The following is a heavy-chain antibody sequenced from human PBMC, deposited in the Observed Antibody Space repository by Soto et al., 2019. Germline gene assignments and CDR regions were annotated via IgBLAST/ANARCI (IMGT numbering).Heavy chain of an antibody. CDR1: GFIFSDFS. D-gene: IGHD1-1*01. J-gene: IGHJ6*02. Sequence: EVQLVESGGGLVKPGGSLRLSCAVSGFIFSDFSMNWVRQAPGKGLEWVASIGSSGGNSFYADSVNGRFIISRDNAKTSPDLQINSLRAEDTAVYYCAREKRHNSLGGRFGMDVWGQGTTVTVS. CDR2: IGSSGGNS. CDR3: AREKRHNSLGGRFGMDV. V-gene: IGHV3-21*01.